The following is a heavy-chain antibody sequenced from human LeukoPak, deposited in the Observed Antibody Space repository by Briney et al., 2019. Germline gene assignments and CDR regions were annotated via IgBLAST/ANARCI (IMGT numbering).Heavy chain of an antibody. CDR1: GFTFSSYW. CDR3: AREISSWYRTEGRFDP. V-gene: IGHV3-7*01. Sequence: PGGSLRLSCAASGFTFSSYWMSWVRQAPGKGLEWVANIKQDGSEEYYVDSLRGRFTISRDNAKSSLYLQVNSLRVEDTAVYYCAREISSWYRTEGRFDPWGQGTLVTVSS. D-gene: IGHD6-19*01. CDR2: IKQDGSEE. J-gene: IGHJ5*02.